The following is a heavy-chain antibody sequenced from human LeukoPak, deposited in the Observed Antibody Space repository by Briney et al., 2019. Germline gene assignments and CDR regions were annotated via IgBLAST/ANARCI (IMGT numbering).Heavy chain of an antibody. CDR2: IYYSGST. V-gene: IGHV4-39*07. J-gene: IGHJ6*03. D-gene: IGHD6-25*01. CDR1: GGSISSSSYY. Sequence: SETLSLTCTVSGGSISSSSYYWGWIRQPPGKGLEWIGSIYYSGSTYYNPSLKSRVTISVDTSKNQFSLKLSSVTAADTAVYYCAREPGATVAVHYYYYYMDVWGKGTTVTVSS. CDR3: AREPGATVAVHYYYYYMDV.